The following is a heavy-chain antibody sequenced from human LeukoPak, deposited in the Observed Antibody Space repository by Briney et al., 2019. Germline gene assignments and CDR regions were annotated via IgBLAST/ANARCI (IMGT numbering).Heavy chain of an antibody. Sequence: SETLSLTCTVSGGSISSYYWSWNRQPPGKGLEYIVSIYSDGSTYYNPSLKRRVTVSVDTSKNEFSLRLSSVTAADAAVYYCARHQRQDAFDIWDQGTMVTVSS. J-gene: IGHJ3*02. D-gene: IGHD2-2*01. V-gene: IGHV4-59*04. CDR2: IYSDGST. CDR1: GGSISSYY. CDR3: ARHQRQDAFDI.